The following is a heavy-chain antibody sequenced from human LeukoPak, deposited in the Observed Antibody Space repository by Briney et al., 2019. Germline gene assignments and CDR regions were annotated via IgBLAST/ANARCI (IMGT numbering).Heavy chain of an antibody. D-gene: IGHD3-9*01. J-gene: IGHJ3*02. CDR3: ATDSRSPRYDILTGFDAFDI. Sequence: TSVKVSCKVSGYTLTELSMHWVRQAPGKGLEWMGGFDPEDGETIYAQKFQGRVTMTEDTSTDTAYMELSSLRSEDTAVYYCATDSRSPRYDILTGFDAFDIWSQGTMVTVSS. V-gene: IGHV1-24*01. CDR2: FDPEDGET. CDR1: GYTLTELS.